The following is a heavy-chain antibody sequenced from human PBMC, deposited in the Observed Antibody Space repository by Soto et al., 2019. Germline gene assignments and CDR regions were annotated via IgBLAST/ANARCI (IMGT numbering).Heavy chain of an antibody. V-gene: IGHV3-23*01. CDR2: ISGGGDRT. Sequence: EAQLLESGGSLVQPGGSLRLSCAASGFSFSSYAMNWVRQAPGKGLEWVSIISGGGDRTYYADSVKGRFTISRDNSKNTVYLQLNSLRAEDTAVYHCAKASRGPLSSRSSVATRFDSWGQGTLVTVSS. CDR1: GFSFSSYA. J-gene: IGHJ4*02. CDR3: AKASRGPLSSRSSVATRFDS. D-gene: IGHD6-13*01.